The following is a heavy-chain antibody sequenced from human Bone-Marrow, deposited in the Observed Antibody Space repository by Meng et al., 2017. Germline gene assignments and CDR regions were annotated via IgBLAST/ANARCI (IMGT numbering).Heavy chain of an antibody. CDR3: ATGAAAADH. V-gene: IGHV3-15*01. CDR2: IKSNSDGGTT. D-gene: IGHD6-13*01. CDR1: ACSSTDAW. J-gene: IGHJ4*02. Sequence: LVEWWGGWVKQGASLLLSSVASACSSTDAWLSWVRRAPGKGLEGVGRIKSNSDGGTTDYAAPVKGRFTISRDDSKNTLYLQMNSLITEDTAVYFCATGAAAADHWGQGTLVTASS.